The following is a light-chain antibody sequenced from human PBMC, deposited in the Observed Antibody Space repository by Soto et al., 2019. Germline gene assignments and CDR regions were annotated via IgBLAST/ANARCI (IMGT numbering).Light chain of an antibody. V-gene: IGLV2-11*01. Sequence: QSALTQPRSVSGSPGQSVTISCTGTSSDVGGYNYVSWYQQHPSKAPKLMIYDVSKRPSGVPDRFSGSKSGDTASLTISGLQAEDEADYYCCSYAGSYTSWVFGGGTKVTVL. CDR1: SSDVGGYNY. CDR2: DVS. J-gene: IGLJ2*01. CDR3: CSYAGSYTSWV.